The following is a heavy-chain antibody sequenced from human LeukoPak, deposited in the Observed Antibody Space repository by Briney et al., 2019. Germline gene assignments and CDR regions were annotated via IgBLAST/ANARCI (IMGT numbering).Heavy chain of an antibody. CDR2: ISGSGDTT. Sequence: GGSLRLSCAASGFTFNNYAMSWVRQAPGKGLEWVSAISGSGDTTYYADSVKGRFTMSRDSSKNTLYLQMNSLRAEDTAVYHCAKDREPPYSFGQTIFDYWGQGTLVTVSS. CDR3: AKDREPPYSFGQTIFDY. D-gene: IGHD5-18*01. V-gene: IGHV3-23*01. J-gene: IGHJ4*02. CDR1: GFTFNNYA.